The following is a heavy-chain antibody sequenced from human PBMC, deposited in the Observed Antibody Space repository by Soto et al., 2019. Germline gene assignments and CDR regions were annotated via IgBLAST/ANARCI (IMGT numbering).Heavy chain of an antibody. CDR1: GGSISSYY. J-gene: IGHJ5*02. CDR2: IYYSGST. D-gene: IGHD1-26*01. CDR3: ARLDKYSGLFDP. Sequence: SETLSLTCTVSGGSISSYYWSWIRQPPGKGLEWIGYIYYSGSTNYNPSLKSRVTISVDTSKNQFSLKLSSVTAADTAVYYCARLDKYSGLFDPWGQGTLVTVSS. V-gene: IGHV4-59*01.